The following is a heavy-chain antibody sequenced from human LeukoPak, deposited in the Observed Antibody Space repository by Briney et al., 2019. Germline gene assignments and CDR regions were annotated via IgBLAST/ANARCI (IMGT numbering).Heavy chain of an antibody. V-gene: IGHV3-11*01. D-gene: IGHD3-22*01. CDR2: ITSSGATI. J-gene: IGHJ4*02. Sequence: GGSLRLSCAASGFIFIDYYMTWIRQAPEKGLEWVSHITSSGATIYYADSVKGRFTISRDNAKNSLSLQMNSLRAEDTGVYFCARVLSSGYSPFDYWGQGILVTVSS. CDR3: ARVLSSGYSPFDY. CDR1: GFIFIDYY.